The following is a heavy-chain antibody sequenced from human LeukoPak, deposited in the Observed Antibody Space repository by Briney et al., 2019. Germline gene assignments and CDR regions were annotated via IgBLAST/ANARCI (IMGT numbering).Heavy chain of an antibody. CDR1: GGSFSGYY. V-gene: IGHV4-34*01. J-gene: IGHJ4*02. D-gene: IGHD6-19*01. Sequence: SETLSLTCAVYGGSFSGYYWSWIRRPPGKGLEWIGEINHSGSTNYNPSLKSRVTISVDTSKNQFSLKLSSVTAADTAVYYCARVKKQWLVRYYFDYWGQGTLVTVSS. CDR3: ARVKKQWLVRYYFDY. CDR2: INHSGST.